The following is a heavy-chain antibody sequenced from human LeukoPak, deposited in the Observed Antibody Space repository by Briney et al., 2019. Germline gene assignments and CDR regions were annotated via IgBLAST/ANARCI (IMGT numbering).Heavy chain of an antibody. J-gene: IGHJ1*01. CDR2: ITQGGSTI. Sequence: GGSLRLSCEASGFTFSSYDMNWVRPAPGKGLQWISHITQGGSTIYYADSVKGRFTIFRDSAKSSLYLQMDSLRVEDTAIYYCARSRGKYFQRWGQGTLVTVSS. CDR1: GFTFSSYD. D-gene: IGHD3-16*01. CDR3: ARSRGKYFQR. V-gene: IGHV3-48*03.